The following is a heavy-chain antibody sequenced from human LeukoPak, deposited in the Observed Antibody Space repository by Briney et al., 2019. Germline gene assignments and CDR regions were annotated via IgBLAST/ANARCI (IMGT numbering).Heavy chain of an antibody. CDR1: GYTFTSYG. CDR3: ARKAYGAGYYPYYFDY. J-gene: IGHJ4*02. D-gene: IGHD3-22*01. V-gene: IGHV1-18*01. CDR2: ISAYNGNT. Sequence: ASVKVSCKASGYTFTSYGISWVRQAPGQGLEWMGWISAYNGNTNYAQKLQGRVTMTTDTSTSTAYMELRSLRSDDTAVYYCARKAYGAGYYPYYFDYWGQGTLVTVSS.